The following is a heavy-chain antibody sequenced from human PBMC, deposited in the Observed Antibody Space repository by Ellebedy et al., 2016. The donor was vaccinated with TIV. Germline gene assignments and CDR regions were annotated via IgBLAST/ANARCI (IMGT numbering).Heavy chain of an antibody. CDR3: ARSRGEGGLLSFFDL. V-gene: IGHV3-21*01. J-gene: IGHJ4*02. CDR2: IDPSGTSV. CDR1: GFPLSTYT. D-gene: IGHD2/OR15-2a*01. Sequence: GESLKISCEVSGFPLSTYTMNWVRQVPGKGLEWVSSIDPSGTSVYQPDSLRGRFTISRDNAKHSLCLQMDSLRAEDTALDYCARSRGEGGLLSFFDLWGQGTLDTVST.